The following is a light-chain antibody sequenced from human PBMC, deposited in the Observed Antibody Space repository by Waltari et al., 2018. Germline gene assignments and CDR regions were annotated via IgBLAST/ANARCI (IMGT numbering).Light chain of an antibody. Sequence: DVVLTQSPLSLPVTLGQPASIPCRSSQSLVHSDGDTYLNWFLQRPGQSPRRLIYKVSNWDSGVPDRFSGSGSGSDFTLKISRVEAEDVGVYYCMQGTHWPYTFGQGTKLESK. V-gene: IGKV2-30*02. CDR3: MQGTHWPYT. J-gene: IGKJ2*01. CDR2: KVS. CDR1: QSLVHSDGDTY.